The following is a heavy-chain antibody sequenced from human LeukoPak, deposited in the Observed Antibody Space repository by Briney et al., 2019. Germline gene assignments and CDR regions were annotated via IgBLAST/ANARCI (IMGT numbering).Heavy chain of an antibody. J-gene: IGHJ6*03. V-gene: IGHV1-8*01. CDR1: GYTFTSYD. Sequence: ASVKVSCKASGYTFTSYDINWVRQATGQGLEWMGWMNPNSGNTGYAQKFQGRVTMTRNTSISTAYMELSSLRSEDTAVYYCARGVYYYDSSGYNDYYYYYMDVWGKGTTVTISS. D-gene: IGHD3-22*01. CDR2: MNPNSGNT. CDR3: ARGVYYYDSSGYNDYYYYYMDV.